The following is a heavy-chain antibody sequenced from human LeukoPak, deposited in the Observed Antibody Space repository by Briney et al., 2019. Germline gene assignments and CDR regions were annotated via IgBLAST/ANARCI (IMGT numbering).Heavy chain of an antibody. Sequence: GGSLRLSCAASGFTFSSYSMNWVRQAPGKGLEWVSSISSSSSYIYYADSVKGRFTISRDNAKNSLYLQMNSLRAEDTAVYYCARGGDGYNFWVYFDYWGQGTLVTVSS. CDR1: GFTFSSYS. V-gene: IGHV3-21*01. D-gene: IGHD5-24*01. CDR3: ARGGDGYNFWVYFDY. CDR2: ISSSSSYI. J-gene: IGHJ4*02.